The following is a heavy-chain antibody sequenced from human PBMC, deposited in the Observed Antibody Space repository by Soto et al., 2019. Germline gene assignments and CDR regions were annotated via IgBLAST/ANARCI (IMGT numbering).Heavy chain of an antibody. V-gene: IGHV4-39*01. Sequence: QLQLQESGPGLVKPSETLSLTCTVSGGSISSSSYYWGWIRQPPGKGLEWIGSIYYSGSTYYNPSLKRPVHISVDTSKTPFSLKLSSVTAADTAVYYCARHRNGYSSSWYAPWGQGTLVTVSS. D-gene: IGHD6-13*01. CDR2: IYYSGST. J-gene: IGHJ5*02. CDR3: ARHRNGYSSSWYAP. CDR1: GGSISSSSYY.